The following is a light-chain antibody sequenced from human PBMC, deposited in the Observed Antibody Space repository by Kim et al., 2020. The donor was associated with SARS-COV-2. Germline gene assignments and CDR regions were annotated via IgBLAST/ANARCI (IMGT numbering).Light chain of an antibody. Sequence: QSVLTQPPSASGTPGQRVTISCSGSSSNIGSNYVYWYQQLPGTAPKLLIYRNNQRPSGVPDQFSCSKSATSASLVISGLRSEDEADYYCAAWDDSLSGRVFGGGTQLTVL. CDR1: SSNIGSNY. CDR3: AAWDDSLSGRV. V-gene: IGLV1-47*01. CDR2: RNN. J-gene: IGLJ3*02.